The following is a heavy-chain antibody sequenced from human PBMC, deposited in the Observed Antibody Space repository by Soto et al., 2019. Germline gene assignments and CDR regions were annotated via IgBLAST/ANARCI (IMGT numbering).Heavy chain of an antibody. D-gene: IGHD3-10*01. Sequence: QVQLVQSGAEVKKPGSSVKVSCKASGGTFSSYAISWVRQAPGQGLEWMGGIIPIFGTANYAQKFQGRVTITADNSTSTAYMELSTLRSEDTAVYYCARDGTRVRGVSARYNWFDPWGQGTLVTVSS. J-gene: IGHJ5*02. CDR1: GGTFSSYA. CDR2: IIPIFGTA. CDR3: ARDGTRVRGVSARYNWFDP. V-gene: IGHV1-69*06.